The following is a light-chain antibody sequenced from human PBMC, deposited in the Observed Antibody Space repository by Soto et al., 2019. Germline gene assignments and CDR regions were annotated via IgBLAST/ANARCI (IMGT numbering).Light chain of an antibody. V-gene: IGLV1-44*01. CDR3: ASWDARLNGVV. J-gene: IGLJ3*02. Sequence: QSVLTQPPSSSGTPGQRVTISCSGSSSNIGSNAVNLYQQLPGTAPKLLIYSDNQRPSGVPDRFSGSKSGTSVSLAISGLQSEDEADYYCASWDARLNGVVFGGGTKVTVL. CDR2: SDN. CDR1: SSNIGSNA.